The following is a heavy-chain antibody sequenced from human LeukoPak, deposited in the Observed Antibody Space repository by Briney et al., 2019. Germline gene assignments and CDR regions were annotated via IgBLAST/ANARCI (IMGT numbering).Heavy chain of an antibody. D-gene: IGHD6-13*01. V-gene: IGHV3-9*03. Sequence: PGRSLRLSCAASGFTFDDYAMHWVRQAPGKGLEWVSGISWNSGSIGYADSVKGRFTIPRDNAKNSLYLQMNSLRAEDMALYYCAKGIAAAGTPSYYMDVWGKGTTVTVSS. J-gene: IGHJ6*03. CDR2: ISWNSGSI. CDR3: AKGIAAAGTPSYYMDV. CDR1: GFTFDDYA.